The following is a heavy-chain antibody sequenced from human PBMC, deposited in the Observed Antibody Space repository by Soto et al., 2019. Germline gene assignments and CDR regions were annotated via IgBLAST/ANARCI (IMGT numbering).Heavy chain of an antibody. V-gene: IGHV3-33*01. CDR2: IWYDGSNK. Sequence: QVQLVESGGGVVQPGRSLRLSCAASGFTFSSYGMHWVRQAPGKGLEWVAVIWYDGSNKYYADSVKGRFTISRDNSKNTLYLQMNSLRAEDTAVYYCARDGDYYDSSGYYTTWGQGTLVTVSS. D-gene: IGHD3-22*01. J-gene: IGHJ5*02. CDR3: ARDGDYYDSSGYYTT. CDR1: GFTFSSYG.